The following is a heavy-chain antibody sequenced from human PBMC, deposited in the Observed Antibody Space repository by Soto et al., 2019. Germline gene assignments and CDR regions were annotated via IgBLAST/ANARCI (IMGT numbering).Heavy chain of an antibody. Sequence: PSETLSLTCAVYGGSFSGYYWSWIRQPPGKGLEWIGEINHSGSTNYNPFLKSRVTISVDTSKNQFSLKLSSVTAADTAVYYCAGSRDYSNYVRWFDPWGQGTLVTVSS. CDR2: INHSGST. CDR3: AGSRDYSNYVRWFDP. CDR1: GGSFSGYY. V-gene: IGHV4-34*01. J-gene: IGHJ5*02. D-gene: IGHD4-4*01.